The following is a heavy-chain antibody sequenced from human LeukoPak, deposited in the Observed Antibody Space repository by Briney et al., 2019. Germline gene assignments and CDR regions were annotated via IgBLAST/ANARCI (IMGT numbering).Heavy chain of an antibody. Sequence: PSETLSLTCTVSGGSINTYYWTWIRQPPGKGLEWIGYIYNSGSTNYNPSLKSRVTISTDTSKKQFSLRVSSVTAADTAVYYCARRLRIEGGTRRGDALDMWGQGTMGTVSS. CDR3: ARRLRIEGGTRRGDALDM. CDR2: IYNSGST. V-gene: IGHV4-59*08. CDR1: GGSINTYY. D-gene: IGHD1-26*01. J-gene: IGHJ3*02.